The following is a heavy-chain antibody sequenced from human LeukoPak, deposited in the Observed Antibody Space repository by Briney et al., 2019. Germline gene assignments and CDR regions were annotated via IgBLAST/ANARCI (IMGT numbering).Heavy chain of an antibody. V-gene: IGHV1-2*02. J-gene: IGHJ3*02. CDR1: GYTFTGYY. D-gene: IGHD7-27*01. Sequence: ASVKVSCKASGYTFTGYYMHWVRQAPGQGLEWMGWINPNSGGTNYAQKFQGRVTMTRDTSISTAYMELSRLRSDDTAVYYCARAFAGAHNRAFDIWGQGTMVTVSS. CDR3: ARAFAGAHNRAFDI. CDR2: INPNSGGT.